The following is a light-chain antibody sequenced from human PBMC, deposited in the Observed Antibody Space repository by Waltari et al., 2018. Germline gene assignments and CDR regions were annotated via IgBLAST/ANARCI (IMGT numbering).Light chain of an antibody. V-gene: IGKV1-39*01. Sequence: DIQMTQSPSSLSASVGHRVTIPCRASQNIRGDLNWYQQKAGRAPNLLIYGASSLQSGVPSRFSGSGSGTDFTLTITSLQPEDFATYYCQQSYSTPITFGQGTRLEIK. CDR1: QNIRGD. CDR2: GAS. CDR3: QQSYSTPIT. J-gene: IGKJ5*01.